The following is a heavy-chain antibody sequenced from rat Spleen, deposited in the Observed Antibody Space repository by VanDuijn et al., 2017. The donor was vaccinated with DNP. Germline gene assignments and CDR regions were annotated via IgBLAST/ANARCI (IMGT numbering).Heavy chain of an antibody. D-gene: IGHD1-10*01. CDR3: ARWGNSDWYFDF. J-gene: IGHJ1*01. CDR2: ISSDGIIT. V-gene: IGHV5-7*01. Sequence: EVQLVESGGGLVQPGRSMKLSCAASGFTFSDYGMAWVRQAPTRGLEWVASISSDGIITYYRDSVKGRFTISRNNEKSTLYLQMEGLRSEDTATYYCARWGNSDWYFDFWGPGTMVTVSS. CDR1: GFTFSDYG.